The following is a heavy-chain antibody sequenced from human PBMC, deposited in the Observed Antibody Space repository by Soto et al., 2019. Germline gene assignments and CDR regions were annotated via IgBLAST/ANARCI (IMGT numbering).Heavy chain of an antibody. CDR3: ARLSSSWPYYYYGMDV. CDR1: GYTFTSYA. D-gene: IGHD6-13*01. V-gene: IGHV1-3*01. CDR2: INAGNGNT. J-gene: IGHJ6*02. Sequence: RASVKVSCKASGYTFTSYAMHWVRQAPGQRLEWMGWINAGNGNTKYSQKFQGRVTITRDTSASTAYMELSSLRSEDAAVYYCARLSSSWPYYYYGMDVWGQGTTVTVSS.